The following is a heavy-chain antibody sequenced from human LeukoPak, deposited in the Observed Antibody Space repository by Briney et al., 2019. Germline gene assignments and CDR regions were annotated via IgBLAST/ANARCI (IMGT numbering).Heavy chain of an antibody. J-gene: IGHJ4*02. CDR1: EFTFSSYS. Sequence: PGGSLRLSCAASEFTFSSYSMNWVRQAPGKGLEWVSYISSSSTIYYADSMKGRFTISRDNAKNSLYLQMNSLRAEDTAVYYCARDRYSGSYYGGGDYWGQGTLVTVSS. CDR3: ARDRYSGSYYGGGDY. V-gene: IGHV3-48*01. CDR2: ISSSSTI. D-gene: IGHD1-26*01.